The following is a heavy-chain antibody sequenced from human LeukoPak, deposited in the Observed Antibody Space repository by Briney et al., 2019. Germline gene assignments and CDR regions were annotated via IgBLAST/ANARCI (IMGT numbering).Heavy chain of an antibody. CDR2: ISYDGSNK. D-gene: IGHD6-19*01. J-gene: IGHJ4*02. V-gene: IGHV3-30*03. Sequence: GRSLRLSCAASGFTFSSYGMHWVRQAPGKGLEWVAVISYDGSNKYYADSVKGRFTISRDNSKNTLYLQMNSLRAEDTAVYYCARDLAVGEYYFDYWGQGTLVTVSS. CDR1: GFTFSSYG. CDR3: ARDLAVGEYYFDY.